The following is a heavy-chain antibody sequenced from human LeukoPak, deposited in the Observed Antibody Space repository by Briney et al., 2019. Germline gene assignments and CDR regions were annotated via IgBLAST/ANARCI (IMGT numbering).Heavy chain of an antibody. J-gene: IGHJ4*02. D-gene: IGHD4-11*01. CDR3: ARDNYGIGDY. CDR1: GGSFDRYG. V-gene: IGHV1-2*02. Sequence: ASVKVSCKASGGSFDRYGISWARQAPGQGLEWMGWVNPNSGGTNYAQKFQGRVTMTRDTSITTAYMDLSSLRSDDTAVYYCARDNYGIGDYWGQGTLVTVSS. CDR2: VNPNSGGT.